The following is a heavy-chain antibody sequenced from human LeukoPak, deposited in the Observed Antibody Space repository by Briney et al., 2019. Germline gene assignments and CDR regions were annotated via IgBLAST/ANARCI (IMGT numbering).Heavy chain of an antibody. J-gene: IGHJ4*02. V-gene: IGHV1-18*01. Sequence: ASVKVSCKASGYTFTSYGISWVRQAPGQGLEWMGWISAYNGNTNYAQKLQGRVTMTTDTSTSTAYMELRSLRSDDTAVYYCARGPPDYGDTNYFDYWGQGTLVTVSS. D-gene: IGHD4-17*01. CDR2: ISAYNGNT. CDR3: ARGPPDYGDTNYFDY. CDR1: GYTFTSYG.